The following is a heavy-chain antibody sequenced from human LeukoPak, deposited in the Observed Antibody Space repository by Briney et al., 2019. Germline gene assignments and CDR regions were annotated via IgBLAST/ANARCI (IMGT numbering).Heavy chain of an antibody. V-gene: IGHV3-21*01. CDR2: ISSSSSYI. CDR1: GFTFSTYS. CDR3: ARDQPNYDILTGYYPFDY. D-gene: IGHD3-9*01. J-gene: IGHJ4*02. Sequence: KPGGSLRLSCAASGFTFSTYSMNWVRPAPGKGLEWVSSISSSSSYIYYADSVKGRFTISRDNAKNSLYLQMNSLRAEDTAVYYCARDQPNYDILTGYYPFDYWGQGTVVTVSS.